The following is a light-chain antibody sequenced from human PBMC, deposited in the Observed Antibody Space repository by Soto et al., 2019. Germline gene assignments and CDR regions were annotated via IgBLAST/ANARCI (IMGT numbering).Light chain of an antibody. V-gene: IGLV1-44*01. CDR1: SSNTGSNT. Sequence: QSVLTQAPSASGTPGQRVTISCSGSSSNTGSNTVSWYQQVPGTAPKLLIYSNDQRPSGVPDRFSGSKSGTSASLAIGGLQSEDEADYYCAAWDGSLNGWVFGGGTKLTVL. CDR3: AAWDGSLNGWV. CDR2: SND. J-gene: IGLJ2*01.